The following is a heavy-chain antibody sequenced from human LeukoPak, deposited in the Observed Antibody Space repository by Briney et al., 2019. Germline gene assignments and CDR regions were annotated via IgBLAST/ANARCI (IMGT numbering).Heavy chain of an antibody. CDR1: GYSISSGYY. V-gene: IGHV4-38-2*01. D-gene: IGHD5-24*01. Sequence: SETLSLTCAVSGYSISSGYYWGWIRQPPGKGLEWIGCIYHSGSTFYTPSLKSRDTISVDTSKNQFSLKLTSVTAADTAVYCCARLMATIDYWGQGTLVTVSS. CDR2: IYHSGST. J-gene: IGHJ4*02. CDR3: ARLMATIDY.